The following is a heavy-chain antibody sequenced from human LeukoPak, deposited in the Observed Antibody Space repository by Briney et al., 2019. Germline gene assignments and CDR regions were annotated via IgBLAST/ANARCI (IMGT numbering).Heavy chain of an antibody. CDR1: GYTFTGYY. V-gene: IGHV1-2*02. Sequence: GASVKVSCKASGYTFTGYYMHWVRQAPGQGLEWMGWINPNSGGTNYAQKFQGRVTMTRDTSISTAYMELSRLRSDDTAVYYCATLGNYYDSSGYQDFDYWGQGTLVTVSS. CDR3: ATLGNYYDSSGYQDFDY. CDR2: INPNSGGT. J-gene: IGHJ4*02. D-gene: IGHD3-22*01.